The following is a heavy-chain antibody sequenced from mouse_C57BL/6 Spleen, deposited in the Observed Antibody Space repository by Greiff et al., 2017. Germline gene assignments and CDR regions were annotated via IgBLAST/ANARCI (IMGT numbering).Heavy chain of an antibody. D-gene: IGHD1-1*01. V-gene: IGHV1-15*01. J-gene: IGHJ4*01. CDR3: TRWSTTVVANYYAMDY. CDR1: GYTFTDYE. Sequence: QVQLKQSGAELVRPGASVTLSCKASGYTFTDYEMHWVKQTPVHGLEWIGAIDPETGGTAYNQKFKGKAILTADKSSSTAYMELRSLTSEDSAVYYCTRWSTTVVANYYAMDYWGQGTSVTVSS. CDR2: IDPETGGT.